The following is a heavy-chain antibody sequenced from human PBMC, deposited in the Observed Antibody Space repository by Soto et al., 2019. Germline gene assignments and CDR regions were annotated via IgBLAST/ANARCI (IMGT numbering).Heavy chain of an antibody. CDR2: IIPTLDII. J-gene: IGHJ5*02. CDR3: ARGNSGSYAWFDP. CDR1: VDTFSTYT. V-gene: IGHV1-69*02. D-gene: IGHD1-26*01. Sequence: QVQLVQSGAEVKKPGSSVKVSCKAPVDTFSTYTISWVRQAPGKGLEWMGRIIPTLDIIKYAQKCQGRVTITAYKSTSTAYMEQTSLRVDDTSVYYCARGNSGSYAWFDPGGQGTLVTVSP.